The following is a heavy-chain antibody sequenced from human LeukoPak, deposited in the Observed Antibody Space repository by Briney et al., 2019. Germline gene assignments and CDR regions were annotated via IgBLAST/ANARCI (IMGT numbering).Heavy chain of an antibody. J-gene: IGHJ4*02. CDR2: ISGSGGDT. Sequence: TGGSLRLSCAAAAEFTVNNYAMSWFSQAPGMGLVGVSAISGSGGDTYFADSVKGRFTISRDNSKNTLSLQMNTLRVEDTAVYYSAKGPPYSGYDYYFDYWGQGTLVTVSS. CDR3: AKGPPYSGYDYYFDY. D-gene: IGHD5-12*01. CDR1: EFTVNNYA. V-gene: IGHV3-23*01.